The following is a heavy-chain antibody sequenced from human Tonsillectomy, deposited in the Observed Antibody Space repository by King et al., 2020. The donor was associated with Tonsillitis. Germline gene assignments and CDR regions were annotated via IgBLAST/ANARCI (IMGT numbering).Heavy chain of an antibody. Sequence: VQLVESGAEVKKPGASVKVSCKASGYTFSSYGISWVRQAPGQGLEWMGWISAYNGITKYAQKFQGRVTMTTDTSTSTAYMELRSLRSDDTAVYYCARDLLASSTSLWYFDYWGQGTLVTVSS. CDR3: ARDLLASSTSLWYFDY. D-gene: IGHD6-6*01. CDR2: ISAYNGIT. CDR1: GYTFSSYG. V-gene: IGHV1-18*01. J-gene: IGHJ4*02.